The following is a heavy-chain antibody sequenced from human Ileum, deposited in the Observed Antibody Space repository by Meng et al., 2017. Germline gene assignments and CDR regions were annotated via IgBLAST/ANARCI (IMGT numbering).Heavy chain of an antibody. CDR3: ANGYSPDY. V-gene: IGHV3-23*01. J-gene: IGHJ4*02. CDR1: RFTSSSYW. CDR2: ISTSGVIT. D-gene: IGHD5-18*01. Sequence: GSLKISCAGSRFTSSSYWMSWVRQAPGKGLEWVSSISTSGVITYYADSVKGRFTISRDNSKNTLYLQMNSLRVEDTAVYYCANGYSPDYWGQGTLVTVSS.